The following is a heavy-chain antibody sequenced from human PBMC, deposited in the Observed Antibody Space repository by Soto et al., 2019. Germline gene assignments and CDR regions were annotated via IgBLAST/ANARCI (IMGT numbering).Heavy chain of an antibody. CDR2: TYYRSKWYN. CDR1: GDSVSSNSVA. V-gene: IGHV6-1*01. D-gene: IGHD3-10*01. J-gene: IGHJ6*02. CDR3: AREHNLAMVRSWGIDG. Sequence: PSQTLSLTCAISGDSVSSNSVAWNWIRQSPSRGLEWPGRTYYRSKWYNDYAVSVKSRITINPDTSKNQFSLQLNSVTPEDTAVYYCAREHNLAMVRSWGIDGWGQGTTVAVSS.